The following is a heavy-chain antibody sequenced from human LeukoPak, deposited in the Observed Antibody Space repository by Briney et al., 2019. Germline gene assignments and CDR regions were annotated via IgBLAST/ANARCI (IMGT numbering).Heavy chain of an antibody. V-gene: IGHV3-33*06. J-gene: IGHJ4*02. Sequence: GGSLRLSCAASGFTFSHTGIHWVRQAPGKGLEWVALIYYDGSNQFYADSVKGRFTISRDNSKNTVFLHLNSLRDEDTAVYFCAKDYGTTGYYRGGFFDYWGQGALVTVSS. CDR3: AKDYGTTGYYRGGFFDY. CDR2: IYYDGSNQ. D-gene: IGHD2-15*01. CDR1: GFTFSHTG.